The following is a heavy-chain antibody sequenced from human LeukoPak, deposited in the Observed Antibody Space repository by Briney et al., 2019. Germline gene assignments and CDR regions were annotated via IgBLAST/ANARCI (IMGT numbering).Heavy chain of an antibody. D-gene: IGHD2-2*01. Sequence: ASVKVSCKASGYTFTSYYMHWVRQAPGQGLEWMGIINPSGGSTSYAQKFQGRVTMTRDTSTSTVYMELSGLRSEDTAVYYCARLSAESTSLYYFDYWGQGTLVTVSS. CDR1: GYTFTSYY. CDR2: INPSGGST. J-gene: IGHJ4*02. V-gene: IGHV1-46*01. CDR3: ARLSAESTSLYYFDY.